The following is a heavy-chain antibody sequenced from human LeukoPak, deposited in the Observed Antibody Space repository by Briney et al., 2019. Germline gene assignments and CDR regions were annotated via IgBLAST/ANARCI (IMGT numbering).Heavy chain of an antibody. CDR2: IYYSGST. D-gene: IGHD6-13*01. Sequence: SETLSLTCNVSGGSISPYYWSWIRQPPARGLEWIGHIYYSGSTNYNPSLKSRVTISIDTSKNQFSLKLSSVTAADTAVYYCATRRSVAGAEWFDHWGQGTLVTVSS. V-gene: IGHV4-59*01. J-gene: IGHJ5*02. CDR3: ATRRSVAGAEWFDH. CDR1: GGSISPYY.